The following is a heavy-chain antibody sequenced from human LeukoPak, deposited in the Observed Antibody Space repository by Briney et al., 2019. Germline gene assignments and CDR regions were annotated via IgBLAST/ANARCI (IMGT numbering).Heavy chain of an antibody. J-gene: IGHJ6*03. CDR3: ARGPNTDYGRRYYYYMDV. Sequence: PAGSLRLSCAASGLSFRSYWMSWVRQAPGKGLEWVANIKRDGTEKYYVGSVEGRFTISRDNAKNSLYLQMNSLRAEDTAVYYCARGPNTDYGRRYYYYMDVWGKGTTVTVSS. CDR1: GLSFRSYW. V-gene: IGHV3-7*01. D-gene: IGHD4-17*01. CDR2: IKRDGTEK.